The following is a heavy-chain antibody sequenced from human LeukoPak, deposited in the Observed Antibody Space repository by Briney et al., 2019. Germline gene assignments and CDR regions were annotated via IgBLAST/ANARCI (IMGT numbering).Heavy chain of an antibody. D-gene: IGHD5-24*01. J-gene: IGHJ4*02. CDR2: IYYSGST. V-gene: IGHV4-59*01. Sequence: SETLSLTCTVSGGSISSYYWSWIRQPSGKGLEWIGYIYYSGSTNYNPSLKSRVTISVDTSKNQFSLKLSSVTAADTAVYYCARDRDGYNLGFGFDYWGQGTLVTVSS. CDR3: ARDRDGYNLGFGFDY. CDR1: GGSISSYY.